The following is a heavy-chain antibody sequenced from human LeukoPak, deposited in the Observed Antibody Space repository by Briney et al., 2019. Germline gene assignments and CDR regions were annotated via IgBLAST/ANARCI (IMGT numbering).Heavy chain of an antibody. J-gene: IGHJ6*04. CDR1: GFTFSSYE. CDR2: ISGSGIST. D-gene: IGHD3-10*02. Sequence: PWGSLRLSCAASGFTFSSYEMNWVRQAPGKGLEWVSGISGSGISTYYADSVKGRFTISRDNAKNSLYLQMNSLRAEDTAVYYCAELGITMIGGVWGKGTTVTISS. V-gene: IGHV3-48*03. CDR3: AELGITMIGGV.